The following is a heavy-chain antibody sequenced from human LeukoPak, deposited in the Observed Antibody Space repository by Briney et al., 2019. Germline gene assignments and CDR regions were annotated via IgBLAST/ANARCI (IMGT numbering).Heavy chain of an antibody. V-gene: IGHV3-30*02. Sequence: GGSLRLSCAASGFTFSSYGMHWVRQAPGKGLEWVAFIRYDGSNKYYADSVKGRFTISRDNSKNTLYLQMNSLRAEDTVVYYCAKAGIVVVPAASSSLPWFDPWGQGTLVTVSS. D-gene: IGHD2-2*01. CDR3: AKAGIVVVPAASSSLPWFDP. CDR1: GFTFSSYG. J-gene: IGHJ5*02. CDR2: IRYDGSNK.